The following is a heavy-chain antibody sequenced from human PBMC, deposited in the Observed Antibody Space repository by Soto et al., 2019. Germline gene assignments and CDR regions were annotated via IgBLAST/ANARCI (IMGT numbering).Heavy chain of an antibody. J-gene: IGHJ6*02. CDR1: GYTFTSYG. CDR2: INDYNGNT. V-gene: IGHV1-18*01. D-gene: IGHD3-16*01. CDR3: ARMGDVPYYYYGMDV. Sequence: QVQLVQSGAEVKKPGASVKVSCKASGYTFTSYGISWVRQAPGQGLEWMGWINDYNGNTNYAQKLQGRVTMTTDTSTSTAYMELRSLRSDDTTVYYCARMGDVPYYYYGMDVWGQGTTVTVSS.